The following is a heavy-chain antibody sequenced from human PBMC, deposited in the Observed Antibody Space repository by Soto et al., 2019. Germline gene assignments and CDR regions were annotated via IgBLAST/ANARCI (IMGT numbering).Heavy chain of an antibody. CDR1: GFTFSSYA. CDR2: ISGSGGST. D-gene: IGHD3-22*01. Sequence: GGSLILSCAASGFTFSSYAMSWVRQAPGKGLEWVSAISGSGGSTYYADSVKGRFTISRDNSKNTLYLQMNSLRAEDTAVYYCAKEYDSSGYYYGHDACDIWGQGTMVTVSS. V-gene: IGHV3-23*01. J-gene: IGHJ3*02. CDR3: AKEYDSSGYYYGHDACDI.